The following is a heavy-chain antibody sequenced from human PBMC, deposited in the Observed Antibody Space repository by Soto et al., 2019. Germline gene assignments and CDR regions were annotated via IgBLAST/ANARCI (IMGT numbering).Heavy chain of an antibody. D-gene: IGHD4-4*01. CDR3: ARGSAVTTARGWFGALDV. CDR2: IYSSGTT. Sequence: LQESGPGLVKPSETLSLTCTVSGDSINNYYWNWIRQPAGKGLEWIGRIYSSGTTNHSPSRKSRVTMSVDTSKNLLSLSLSSVTAADTATYYCARGSAVTTARGWFGALDVWGQGTVVTVSS. V-gene: IGHV4-4*07. J-gene: IGHJ3*01. CDR1: GDSINNYY.